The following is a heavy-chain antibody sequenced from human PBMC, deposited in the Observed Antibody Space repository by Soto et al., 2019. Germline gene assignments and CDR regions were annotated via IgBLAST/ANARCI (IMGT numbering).Heavy chain of an antibody. D-gene: IGHD2-15*01. J-gene: IGHJ6*02. V-gene: IGHV1-58*01. CDR3: AADVTRYCSGGSCWYFYYGMDV. CDR2: IVVGSGNT. CDR1: GLTFSDSV. Sequence: SVKVSCKASGLTFSDSVVQWVRQARGQRPERIGRIVVGSGNTNLTQKFQQRVTITRDMATSTAYMELSSLRSEDTAVYYCAADVTRYCSGGSCWYFYYGMDVWGQGTTVTVSS.